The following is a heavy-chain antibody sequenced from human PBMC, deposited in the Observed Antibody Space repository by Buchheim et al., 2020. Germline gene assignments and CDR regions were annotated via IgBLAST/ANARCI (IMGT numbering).Heavy chain of an antibody. CDR2: IIPIFGTA. D-gene: IGHD3-22*01. J-gene: IGHJ4*02. CDR1: GGTFSSYA. Sequence: QVQLVQSGAEVKKPGSSVKVSCKASGGTFSSYAISWVRQAPGQGLEWMGGIIPIFGTANNAQKFQGRVTITADESTSTAYMELSSLRSEDTAVYYCARSALRFAYYYDSSGYYRNDYWGQGTL. V-gene: IGHV1-69*01. CDR3: ARSALRFAYYYDSSGYYRNDY.